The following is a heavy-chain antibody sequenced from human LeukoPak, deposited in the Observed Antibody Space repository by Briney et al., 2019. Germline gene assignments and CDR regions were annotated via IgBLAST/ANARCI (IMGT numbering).Heavy chain of an antibody. V-gene: IGHV3-30*02. CDR1: GFTFSNYG. Sequence: GGSLRLSCAASGFTFSNYGMHWVRQAPGKGLEWVSFIRYDGRNKYYADSVKGRVTISRDNSKNTLYLQMNSLRAEDTAKYYCAKRSSTSSGYFDFWGRGTLVTVSS. CDR2: IRYDGRNK. D-gene: IGHD3-22*01. J-gene: IGHJ4*02. CDR3: AKRSSTSSGYFDF.